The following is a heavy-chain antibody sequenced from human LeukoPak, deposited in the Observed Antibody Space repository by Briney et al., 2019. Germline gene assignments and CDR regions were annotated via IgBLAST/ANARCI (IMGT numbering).Heavy chain of an antibody. CDR1: GGSISSHH. CDR2: IYYSGST. CDR3: ARHLDIAASGTFDY. Sequence: SETLSLTCTVSGGSISSHHWSWIRQPPGKGLEWIGYIYYSGSTNYKPSLKSRVTISVDTSKNQFSLKLTSVTAADTAAYYCARHLDIAASGTFDYWGQGTLVTVSS. D-gene: IGHD6-13*01. V-gene: IGHV4-59*08. J-gene: IGHJ4*02.